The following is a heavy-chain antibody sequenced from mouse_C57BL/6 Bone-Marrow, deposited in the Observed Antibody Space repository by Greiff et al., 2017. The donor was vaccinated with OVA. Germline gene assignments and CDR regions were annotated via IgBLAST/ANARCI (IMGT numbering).Heavy chain of an antibody. Sequence: VQLQQSDAELVKPGASVKISCKVSGYTFTDHTIHWMKQRPEQGLEWIGYIYPRDGSTKYNEKFKGKATLTADKSSSTAYMQLNSLTSEDSAVYCVARGYYVEWYYDFWGTGTTVTVSS. J-gene: IGHJ1*03. V-gene: IGHV1-78*01. CDR3: ARGYYVEWYYDF. D-gene: IGHD1-1*01. CDR1: GYTFTDHT. CDR2: IYPRDGST.